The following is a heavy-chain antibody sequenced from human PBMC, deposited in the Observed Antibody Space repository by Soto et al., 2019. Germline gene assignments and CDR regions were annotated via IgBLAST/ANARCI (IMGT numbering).Heavy chain of an antibody. Sequence: TLSLTCAISGDSVSSNSAAWNWIRQSPSRGLEWLGRTYYRSKWYNDYAVSVKSRITINPDTSKNQFSLQLNSVTPEDTAVYYCARVNCSSTSCYDFYYYGMDVWGQGTTVTVSS. V-gene: IGHV6-1*01. CDR1: GDSVSSNSAA. CDR2: TYYRSKWYN. CDR3: ARVNCSSTSCYDFYYYGMDV. D-gene: IGHD2-2*01. J-gene: IGHJ6*02.